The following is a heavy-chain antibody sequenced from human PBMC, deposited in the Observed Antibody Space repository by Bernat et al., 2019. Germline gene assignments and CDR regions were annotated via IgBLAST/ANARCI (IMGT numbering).Heavy chain of an antibody. CDR2: INWNGGST. CDR3: ARSSGGSLQHFDY. Sequence: EVQLVESGGGVVRPGFTFDDYGMSWVRQAPGKGLEWVSGINWNGGSTGYADSVKGRFTICRDNAKNSLYLQMNSLRAEDTALYYCARSSGGSLQHFDYWGQGTLVTVSS. D-gene: IGHD2-15*01. J-gene: IGHJ4*02. V-gene: IGHV3-20*03. CDR1: FTFDDYG.